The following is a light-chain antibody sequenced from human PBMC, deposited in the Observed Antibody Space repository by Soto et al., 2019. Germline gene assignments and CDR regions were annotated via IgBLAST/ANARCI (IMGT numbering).Light chain of an antibody. CDR1: SGDVGVFNF. CDR3: CSYAGTYTYV. CDR2: DVS. J-gene: IGLJ1*01. Sequence: QSVLSQPRSVSGSPGQSVTISCTGTSGDVGVFNFVSWYQQHPGKAPKLMIYDVSKRPSRVPDRFSGSKSGNTASLTISGLQAEDEADYYCCSYAGTYTYVFGTGTKLTVL. V-gene: IGLV2-11*01.